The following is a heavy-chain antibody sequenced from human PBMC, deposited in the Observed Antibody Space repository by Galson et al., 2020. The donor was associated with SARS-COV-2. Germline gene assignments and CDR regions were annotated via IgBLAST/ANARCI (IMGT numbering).Heavy chain of an antibody. Sequence: SETLSLTCTVSGGSISSYYWSWIRQPPGKGLEWIGYIYYSGSTNYNPSLKSRVTISVDTSKNQFSLKLSSVTAADTAVYYCARGSRQQLVRVRNWFDPWGQGTLVTVSS. D-gene: IGHD6-13*01. CDR2: IYYSGST. J-gene: IGHJ5*02. V-gene: IGHV4-59*12. CDR3: ARGSRQQLVRVRNWFDP. CDR1: GGSISSYY.